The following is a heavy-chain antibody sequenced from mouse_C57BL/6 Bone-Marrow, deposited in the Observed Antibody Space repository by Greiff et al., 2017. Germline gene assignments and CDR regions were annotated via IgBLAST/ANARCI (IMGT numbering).Heavy chain of an antibody. Sequence: EVQLVESGGGLVKPGGSLKLSCAASGFTFSDYGIHWVRQAPEKGLEWVAYISSGSSTIYYADTVKGRFTISRDNAKNTLFLQMTSLRSEDTAMYYCARGGTRFAYWGQGTLVTVSA. J-gene: IGHJ3*01. CDR1: GFTFSDYG. CDR2: ISSGSSTI. D-gene: IGHD3-3*01. V-gene: IGHV5-17*01. CDR3: ARGGTRFAY.